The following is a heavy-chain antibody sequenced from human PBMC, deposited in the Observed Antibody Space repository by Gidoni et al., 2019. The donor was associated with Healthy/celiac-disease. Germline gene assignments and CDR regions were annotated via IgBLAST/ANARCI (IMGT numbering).Heavy chain of an antibody. CDR2: SGTAGDT. J-gene: IGHJ4*02. Sequence: EVQLVESGGGLVQPGGSLRLSCAASGFTFSSYDMHWVRQATGKGLEWVSASGTAGDTYYPGSVKGRFTISRENAKNSLYLQMNSLRAGDTAVYYCARGAMDYDFWSGYPTEYYFDYWGQGTLVTVSS. D-gene: IGHD3-3*01. CDR1: GFTFSSYD. CDR3: ARGAMDYDFWSGYPTEYYFDY. V-gene: IGHV3-13*01.